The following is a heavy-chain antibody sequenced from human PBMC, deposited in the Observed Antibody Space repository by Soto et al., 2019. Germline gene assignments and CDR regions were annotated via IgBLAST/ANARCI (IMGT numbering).Heavy chain of an antibody. CDR1: GGSFSGYY. CDR2: INHSGST. V-gene: IGHV4-34*01. J-gene: IGHJ6*03. CDR3: ARGWGVIVPHYYYYMDV. Sequence: SETLSLTCAVYGGSFSGYYWSWIRQPPGKGLEWIGEINHSGSTNYNPSLKSRVTISVDTSKNQFSLKLSSVTAADTAVYYCARGWGVIVPHYYYYMDVWGKGTTVTVSS. D-gene: IGHD3-16*02.